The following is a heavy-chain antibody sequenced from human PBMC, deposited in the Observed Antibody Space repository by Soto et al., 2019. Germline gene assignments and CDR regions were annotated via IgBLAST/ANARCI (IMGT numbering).Heavy chain of an antibody. V-gene: IGHV1-18*01. CDR3: ARERPYERLPY. CDR2: VSAYNRNT. D-gene: IGHD5-12*01. J-gene: IGHJ4*02. CDR1: GYTFTNYG. Sequence: QVQLVQSGVEVKKPGASVKVSCQASGYTFTNYGITWLRQAPGQGLEWMGWVSAYNRNTNYAQRLQDRVTMTTDTATRTATIELRNLKCDDTALYLGARERPYERLPYWGQGTLV.